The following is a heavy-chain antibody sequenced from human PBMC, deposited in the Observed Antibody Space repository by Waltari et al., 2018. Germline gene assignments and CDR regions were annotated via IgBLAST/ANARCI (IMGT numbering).Heavy chain of an antibody. CDR3: ARDVIVVVPAAPEKNWFDP. CDR2: IIPILGIA. Sequence: QVQLVQSGAEVKKPGSSVKVSCKASGGTFSSYDISWVRQAPGHGLEWMGRIIPILGIANYAQKFQGRVTITADKSTSTAYMELSSLRSEDTAVYYCARDVIVVVPAAPEKNWFDPWGQGTLVTVSS. J-gene: IGHJ5*02. V-gene: IGHV1-69*04. CDR1: GGTFSSYD. D-gene: IGHD2-2*01.